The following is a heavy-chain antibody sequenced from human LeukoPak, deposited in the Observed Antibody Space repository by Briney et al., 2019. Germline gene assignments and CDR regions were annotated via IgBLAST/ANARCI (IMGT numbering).Heavy chain of an antibody. D-gene: IGHD4-23*01. Sequence: GGSLRLSCAASGFTVSSNYMSWVRQAPGKGLEWLSVIYSGGSTYYADSVKGRFTISRDNSKNTLYLQMNSLRAEDTAVYYCARAARFGGNYDYYYGMDVWGQGTTVTVSS. CDR3: ARAARFGGNYDYYYGMDV. CDR2: IYSGGST. J-gene: IGHJ6*02. CDR1: GFTVSSNY. V-gene: IGHV3-53*01.